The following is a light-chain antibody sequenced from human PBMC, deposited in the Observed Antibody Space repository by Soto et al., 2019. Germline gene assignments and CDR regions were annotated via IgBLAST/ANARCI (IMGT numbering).Light chain of an antibody. CDR3: QQYGSSPLWT. Sequence: EIVLTQSPGTLSLSPGERATLSCRASQSVSSKYLAWYQQKPGQAPRVLIYGTSIRASGVPDRFSGSGSGTDFTLTISRLEPEDFAVYYCQQYGSSPLWTFGQGTKVDIK. V-gene: IGKV3-20*01. CDR1: QSVSSKY. CDR2: GTS. J-gene: IGKJ1*01.